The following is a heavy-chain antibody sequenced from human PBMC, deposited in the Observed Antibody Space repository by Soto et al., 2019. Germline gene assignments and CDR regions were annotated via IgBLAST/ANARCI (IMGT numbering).Heavy chain of an antibody. D-gene: IGHD2-2*01. CDR1: GFSLSTSGVG. CDR3: AHELGYCSSTSCYGIPYYFDY. CDR2: IYWDDDK. Sequence: QITLKESGPTLVKPTQTLTLTCTFSGFSLSTSGVGGGWIRQPPGKALEWLALIYWDDDKRYSPSLKSRLTNTKDTSKNQVVLTMTNMDPVDTATYYCAHELGYCSSTSCYGIPYYFDYWGQGTLVTVST. J-gene: IGHJ4*02. V-gene: IGHV2-5*02.